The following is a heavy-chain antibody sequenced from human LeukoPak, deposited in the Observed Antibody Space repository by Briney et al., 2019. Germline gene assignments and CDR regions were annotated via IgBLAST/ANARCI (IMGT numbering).Heavy chain of an antibody. CDR3: TTSTIIVVVISSFTIDY. D-gene: IGHD3-22*01. V-gene: IGHV3-15*01. J-gene: IGHJ4*02. CDR2: IKSKTDGGTT. Sequence: GGSLRFSCAASGFTFSNAWMSWVRQAPGKGLEWVGRIKSKTDGGTTDYAAPVKGRFTISRDDSKNTLYLQMNSLKTEDTAVYYCTTSTIIVVVISSFTIDYWGQGTLVTVSS. CDR1: GFTFSNAW.